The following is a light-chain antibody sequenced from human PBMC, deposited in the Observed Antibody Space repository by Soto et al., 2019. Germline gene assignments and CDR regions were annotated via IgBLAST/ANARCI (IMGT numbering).Light chain of an antibody. J-gene: IGLJ3*02. V-gene: IGLV2-14*01. Sequence: QSALAQPASVSASPGQSITISCTGTSSDVGKFDYVSWYQHHPGKAPKLVISAVTRRSSGISDRFAGSKSGNTAYLTISGLQAEDEADSYFSSYTTSTTQVFGGGTKVTVL. CDR1: SSDVGKFDY. CDR3: SSYTTSTTQV. CDR2: AVT.